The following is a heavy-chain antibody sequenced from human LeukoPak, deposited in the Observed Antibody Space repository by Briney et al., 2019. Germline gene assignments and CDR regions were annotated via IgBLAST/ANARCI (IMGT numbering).Heavy chain of an antibody. D-gene: IGHD2-15*01. V-gene: IGHV3-23*01. J-gene: IGHJ4*02. CDR2: ISGSGRGGGT. Sequence: GGSLRLSCAVSGFTFSCYGMSWVRQAPGKGLEWVSSISGSGRGGGTNYADSVRGRFTISRDNSKDTLYLQMNSLRAEDTAVYYCAKSSPTNGWYWGQGTLVTVSS. CDR1: GFTFSCYG. CDR3: AKSSPTNGWY.